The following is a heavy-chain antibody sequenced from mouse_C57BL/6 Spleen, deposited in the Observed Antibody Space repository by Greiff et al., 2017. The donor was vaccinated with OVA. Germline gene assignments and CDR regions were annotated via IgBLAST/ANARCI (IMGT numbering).Heavy chain of an antibody. D-gene: IGHD2-5*01. V-gene: IGHV1-74*01. CDR2: IHPSDSDT. J-gene: IGHJ2*01. Sequence: VQLQQPGAELVKPGASVKVSCKASGYTFTSYWMHWVKQRPGQGLEWIGRIHPSDSDTNYNQKFKGKATLTVDKSSSTAYMQLSSLTSEDSAVYYCARSTIVTTQCFDYWGQGTTLTVSS. CDR3: ARSTIVTTQCFDY. CDR1: GYTFTSYW.